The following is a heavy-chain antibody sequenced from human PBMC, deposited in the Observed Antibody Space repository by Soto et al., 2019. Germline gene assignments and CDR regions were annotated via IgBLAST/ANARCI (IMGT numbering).Heavy chain of an antibody. J-gene: IGHJ6*02. CDR3: ARAGLILVIPVAVPVAPRYGLDV. CDR2: VNPSGGGA. V-gene: IGHV1-46*01. Sequence: QVQLVQSGAEVKKPGASVRVSCKASGYTFTDHYIHWVRQAPGQGLEWMGIVNPSGGGAYSAQNFQGRVTMTRDTSTSTVFLELRSLRSEDTAVYFCARAGLILVIPVAVPVAPRYGLDVWGQGTTVTVSS. D-gene: IGHD3-9*01. CDR1: GYTFTDHY.